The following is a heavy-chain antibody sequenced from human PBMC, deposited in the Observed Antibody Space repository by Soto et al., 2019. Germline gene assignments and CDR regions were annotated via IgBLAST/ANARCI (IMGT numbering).Heavy chain of an antibody. V-gene: IGHV3-23*01. J-gene: IGHJ3*02. CDR3: AKTHIVVVVAATLGGAFDI. CDR2: IWYDGGNK. Sequence: VGSLRLSCAASGFTFSNYAMSWVRQAPGKGLEWVSGIWYDGGNKYYADSVKGRFTISRDNSKNTLYLQMNTLRAEDTAVYYCAKTHIVVVVAATLGGAFDIWGQGTMVTVSS. CDR1: GFTFSNYA. D-gene: IGHD2-15*01.